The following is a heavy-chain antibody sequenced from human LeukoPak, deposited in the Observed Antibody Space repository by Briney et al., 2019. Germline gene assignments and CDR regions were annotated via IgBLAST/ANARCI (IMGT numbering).Heavy chain of an antibody. D-gene: IGHD1-26*01. Sequence: GGSLRLSCAASGFTFSSYGIHWVRQARVKGREGVAFIRYDGSDKYFADIVRGRFTISRDNSNNTVYLQMNSLRVEDTAIYYCARDPLTGSYGVNWLDPWGQGTLVTVSS. J-gene: IGHJ5*02. V-gene: IGHV3-30*02. CDR3: ARDPLTGSYGVNWLDP. CDR2: IRYDGSDK. CDR1: GFTFSSYG.